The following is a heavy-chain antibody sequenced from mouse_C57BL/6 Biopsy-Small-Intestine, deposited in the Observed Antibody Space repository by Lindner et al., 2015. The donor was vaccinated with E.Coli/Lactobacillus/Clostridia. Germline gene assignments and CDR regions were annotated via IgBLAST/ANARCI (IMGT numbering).Heavy chain of an antibody. V-gene: IGHV1-20*01. D-gene: IGHD2-1*01. CDR2: INPYNGDT. CDR1: GYSFTNYF. CDR3: ARRGLYYGNYFDY. Sequence: VQLQESGPELVKPGASVKISCKASGYSFTNYFVNWVKQSHGKSLEWIGRINPYNGDTFYNQKFKGQATLTVDKSSSTAHMELRSLTSEDSAVYFCARRGLYYGNYFDYWGQGTTLTVSS. J-gene: IGHJ2*01.